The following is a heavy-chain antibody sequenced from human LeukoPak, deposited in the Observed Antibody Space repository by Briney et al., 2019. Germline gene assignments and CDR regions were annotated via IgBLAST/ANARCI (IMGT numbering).Heavy chain of an antibody. CDR1: GGSFSGYY. V-gene: IGHV4-34*01. CDR3: ARRRLGYYFDY. J-gene: IGHJ4*02. CDR2: INPRGST. Sequence: SETLSLSCGVYGGSFSGYYWSWIRQPPGKGLEWIGEINPRGSTNYNPSLESRVTLSADTSKNQFSLTLNSVTAADTAVYYCARRRLGYYFDYWGQGTLVTVSS. D-gene: IGHD5-24*01.